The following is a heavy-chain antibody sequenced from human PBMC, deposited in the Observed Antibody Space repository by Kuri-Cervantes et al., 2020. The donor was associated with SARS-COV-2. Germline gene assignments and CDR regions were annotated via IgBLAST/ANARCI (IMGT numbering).Heavy chain of an antibody. J-gene: IGHJ4*02. CDR2: IYYSGST. CDR1: GGSFSGYY. D-gene: IGHD5-18*01. Sequence: GSLRLSCAVYGGSFSGYYWSWIRQPPGKGLEWIGYIYYSGSTNYNPSLKSRVTISVDTSKNQFSLKLSSVTAADTAVYYCARVLSSEYSYGFDYWGQGTLVTVSS. V-gene: IGHV4-59*01. CDR3: ARVLSSEYSYGFDY.